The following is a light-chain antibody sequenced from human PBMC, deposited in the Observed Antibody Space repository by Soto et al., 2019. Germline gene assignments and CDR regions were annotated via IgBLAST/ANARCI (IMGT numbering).Light chain of an antibody. CDR1: GSNIGTGYD. Sequence: QSVLTQAASVSRAPGQRVTISCTGNGSNIGTGYDVHWYQQVPATAPKLLIHGNSNRPSGNPDRFSGSKSGTSASLAITGLQPEDQADYYCQSYDGSLGGSKVFGSGTKVTVL. V-gene: IGLV1-40*01. CDR2: GNS. J-gene: IGLJ1*01. CDR3: QSYDGSLGGSKV.